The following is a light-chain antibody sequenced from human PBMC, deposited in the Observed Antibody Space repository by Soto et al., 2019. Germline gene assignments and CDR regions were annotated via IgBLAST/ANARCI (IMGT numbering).Light chain of an antibody. CDR1: SSDVGGYNY. CDR2: EVS. J-gene: IGLJ2*01. V-gene: IGLV2-14*01. Sequence: QSALTQPASVSGSPGQSITISCTGTSSDVGGYNYVSWYQQHPGKAPKLMIYEVSNRPSGVPDRFSGSKSGTSASLAITGLQAEDEADYYCQSYDSGLGGYVIFGGGTKVTVL. CDR3: QSYDSGLGGYVI.